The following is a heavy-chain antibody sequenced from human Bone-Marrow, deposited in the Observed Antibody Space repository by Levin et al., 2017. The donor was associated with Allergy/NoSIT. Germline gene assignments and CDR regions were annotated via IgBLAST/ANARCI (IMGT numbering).Heavy chain of an antibody. CDR1: GFTFSNYW. CDR2: IKQDGSDK. J-gene: IGHJ6*02. D-gene: IGHD3-10*01. Sequence: GESLKISCTASGFTFSNYWMTWVRQAPGKGLEWVANIKQDGSDKYHVDSVKGRFTISRDNAKKSLYLQMNSLRAEDTAVYYCARDHVRFAMDVWGQGTTVTVSS. CDR3: ARDHVRFAMDV. V-gene: IGHV3-7*01.